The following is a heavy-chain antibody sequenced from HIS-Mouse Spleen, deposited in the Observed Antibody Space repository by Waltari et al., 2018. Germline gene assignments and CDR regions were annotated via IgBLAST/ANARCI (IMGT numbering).Heavy chain of an antibody. CDR1: GFTFDDYA. D-gene: IGHD5-18*01. J-gene: IGHJ4*02. V-gene: IGHV3-9*01. Sequence: EVQLVESGGGLVQPGRSLRLSCAASGFTFDDYAMHWVRQAPGKGLEWVSGISWNSGSIGYADSVKGRFTISRDNAKNSLYLQMNSLRAEDTALYYCAKERGYSYGYGFDYWGQGTLVTVSS. CDR2: ISWNSGSI. CDR3: AKERGYSYGYGFDY.